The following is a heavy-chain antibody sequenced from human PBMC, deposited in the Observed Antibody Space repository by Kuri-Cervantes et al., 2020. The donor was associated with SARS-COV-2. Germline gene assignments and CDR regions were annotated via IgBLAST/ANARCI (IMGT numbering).Heavy chain of an antibody. J-gene: IGHJ4*02. D-gene: IGHD1/OR15-1a*01. CDR2: IYYSGST. Sequence: SETLSLTCTVSGGSISSYYWSWIRQPPGKGLEWIGYIYYSGSTNYNPSLKSRVTISVDTPKNQFSLKLSSVTAADTAVYYCVRQNWDIDSWGQGTLVTVSS. V-gene: IGHV4-59*08. CDR1: GGSISSYY. CDR3: VRQNWDIDS.